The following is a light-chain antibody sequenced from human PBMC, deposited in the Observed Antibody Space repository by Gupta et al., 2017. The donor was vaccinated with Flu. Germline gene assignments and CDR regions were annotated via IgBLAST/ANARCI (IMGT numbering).Light chain of an antibody. J-gene: IGKJ4*01. CDR3: QQYGSSRT. CDR2: GAS. V-gene: IGKV3-20*01. Sequence: DIVWTQPPGTLSLSPGERATLSCRASQIVSSNYLDWYRQQPGQSPRLLIYGASSSATGIPDRFSGSGYGTDFTLTSSRREPEDFAVYYGQQYGSSRTFGGGTKVEIK. CDR1: QIVSSNY.